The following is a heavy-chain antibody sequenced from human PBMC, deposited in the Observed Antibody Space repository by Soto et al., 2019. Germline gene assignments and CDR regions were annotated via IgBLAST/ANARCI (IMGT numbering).Heavy chain of an antibody. J-gene: IGHJ4*02. CDR3: ATDGATGFWSNGVWHTNTI. V-gene: IGHV3-15*01. CDR2: IKSKTSGGTT. D-gene: IGHD2-8*01. Sequence: EVQLVESGGGLVKPGGSMRISCAASGFAFTNAWMSWVRQAPGKGLEWVGRIKSKTSGGTTDYAAPVKGRFTISRDDSTNTLYLQMHSLKSEDSAVYYCATDGATGFWSNGVWHTNTIWGQGTLVVVSS. CDR1: GFAFTNAW.